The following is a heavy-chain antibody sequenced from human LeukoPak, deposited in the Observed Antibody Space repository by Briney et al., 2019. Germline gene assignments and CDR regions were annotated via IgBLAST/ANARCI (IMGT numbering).Heavy chain of an antibody. J-gene: IGHJ5*02. CDR3: ARLTRRYPNWFDP. CDR2: IYYSGST. Sequence: SETLSLTCTVSGGSISSYYWSWIRQPPGKGLEWIGSIYYSGSTYYNPSLKSRVTISVDTSKNQFSLKLNSVTAADTAVYYCARLTRRYPNWFDPWGQGTLVTVSS. V-gene: IGHV4-39*01. D-gene: IGHD1-1*01. CDR1: GGSISSYY.